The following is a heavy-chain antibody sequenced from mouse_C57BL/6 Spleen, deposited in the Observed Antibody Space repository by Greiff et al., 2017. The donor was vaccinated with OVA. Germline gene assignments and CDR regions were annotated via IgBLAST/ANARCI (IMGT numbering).Heavy chain of an antibody. CDR2: IDPSDSET. CDR1: GYTFTSYW. Sequence: QVQLQQPGAELVRPGSSVKLSCKASGYTFTSYWMHWVKQRPIQGLEWIGNIDPSDSETPYNQKFKDKATLTVDKSSSTAYMQLSSLTSEDSAVYYCARGDGSRDYAMDYWGQGTSVTVSS. CDR3: ARGDGSRDYAMDY. D-gene: IGHD2-3*01. V-gene: IGHV1-52*01. J-gene: IGHJ4*01.